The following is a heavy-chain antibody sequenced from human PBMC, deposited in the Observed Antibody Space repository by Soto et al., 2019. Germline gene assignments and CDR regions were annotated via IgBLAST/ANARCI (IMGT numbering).Heavy chain of an antibody. Sequence: SETLSLTCTVSGGSISSSSYYWGWIRQPPGKGLEWIGSIYYSGSTYYNPSLKSRVTISVDTSKNQFSLKLSSVTAADTAVYYCAGTYYDFWSGYHNAYSGMDVWGQGTTVTVSS. V-gene: IGHV4-39*01. CDR2: IYYSGST. CDR1: GGSISSSSYY. D-gene: IGHD3-3*01. CDR3: AGTYYDFWSGYHNAYSGMDV. J-gene: IGHJ6*02.